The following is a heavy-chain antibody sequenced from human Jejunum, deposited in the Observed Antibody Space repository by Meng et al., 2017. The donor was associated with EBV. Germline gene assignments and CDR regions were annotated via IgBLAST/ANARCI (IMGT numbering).Heavy chain of an antibody. V-gene: IGHV4-59*02. Sequence: QLRLQESGPGLVKHWXXLSLTCTVTGDSVRSYYWSWIRQSPEKGLEWIGYTHYSETSIYSPSLMSRATISVDTSNSQFSLKLNSVTAADTAIYYCTRGSTGAFNAWGQGILVTVSS. CDR3: TRGSTGAFNA. J-gene: IGHJ5*02. D-gene: IGHD1-26*01. CDR2: THYSETS. CDR1: GDSVRSYY.